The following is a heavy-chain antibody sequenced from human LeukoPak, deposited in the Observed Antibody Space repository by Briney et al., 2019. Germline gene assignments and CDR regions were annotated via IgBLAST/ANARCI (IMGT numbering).Heavy chain of an antibody. CDR1: GFTFDDYG. J-gene: IGHJ4*02. Sequence: PGGSLRLSCAASGFTFDDYGMSWVRQAPGKGLEWVSGINWNGGSTGYADSVKGRFTISRDNAKNSLYLQMNSLRAEDTALYYCARGGSITIFGVDHEYYFDYWGQGTLVTVSS. CDR3: ARGGSITIFGVDHEYYFDY. CDR2: INWNGGST. V-gene: IGHV3-20*04. D-gene: IGHD3-3*01.